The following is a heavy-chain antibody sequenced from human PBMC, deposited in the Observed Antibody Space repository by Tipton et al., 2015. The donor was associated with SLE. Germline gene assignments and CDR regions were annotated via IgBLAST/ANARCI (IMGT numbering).Heavy chain of an antibody. CDR3: ARGLHMSLCS. J-gene: IGHJ4*02. V-gene: IGHV3-66*01. Sequence: GSLRLSCAASGFTVSSNYMSWVRQAPGKGLEWVSVIYAGGSGSTYYAASVNGRFTISRDNSKNTLFLQMNSLRAEDTAVYYCARGLHMSLCSWGQGTLVTVSS. D-gene: IGHD2-15*01. CDR2: IYAGGSGST. CDR1: GFTVSSNY.